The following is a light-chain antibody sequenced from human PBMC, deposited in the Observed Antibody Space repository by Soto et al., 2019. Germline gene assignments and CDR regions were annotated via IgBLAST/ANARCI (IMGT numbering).Light chain of an antibody. J-gene: IGKJ2*01. Sequence: DIVMTQSPDSLAVSLGERATINCKSSQSLYNSNNLNYLAWYQQKPGQPPKLLLYWASTRASGVPDRFSGSGSGTDFTLTISSLQAADVAVYYCQQYHSNPSTFGQGTKLEIK. CDR2: WAS. CDR3: QQYHSNPST. CDR1: QSLYNSNNLNY. V-gene: IGKV4-1*01.